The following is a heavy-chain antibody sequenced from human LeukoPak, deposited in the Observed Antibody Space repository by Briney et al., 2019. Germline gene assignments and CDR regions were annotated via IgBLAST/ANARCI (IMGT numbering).Heavy chain of an antibody. J-gene: IGHJ4*02. CDR2: ISSSGSTI. V-gene: IGHV3-48*03. CDR3: VRDRGGTFDY. CDR1: GFTFSSYE. Sequence: GGSLRLSCAASGFTFSSYEMNWVRQAPGKGLEWVSYISSSGSTIYYADSVKGRFTTSRDNAKNMLYLQMNSLRAEDTAVFYCVRDRGGTFDYWGQGTLVTVSS. D-gene: IGHD1-1*01.